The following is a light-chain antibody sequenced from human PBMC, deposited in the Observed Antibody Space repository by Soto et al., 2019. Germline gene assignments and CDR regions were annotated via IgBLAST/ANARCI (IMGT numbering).Light chain of an antibody. CDR2: VAS. V-gene: IGKV1-5*01. CDR1: QSISSW. J-gene: IGKJ4*01. CDR3: QQYNSYSPLT. Sequence: DIPMTQSPSTLSASVGDRVTITCRASQSISSWLAWYQQKPGKAPKLLIYVASSLESGVPSRFSGSGSGTEFTLTISSLQPDDFATYYCQQYNSYSPLTFGGGTKVEIK.